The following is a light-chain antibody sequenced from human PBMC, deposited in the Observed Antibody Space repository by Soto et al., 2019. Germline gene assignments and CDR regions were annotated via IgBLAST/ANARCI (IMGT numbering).Light chain of an antibody. V-gene: IGKV1-5*03. J-gene: IGKJ1*01. Sequence: DIHMTQSPSTLSASVGDRVTITCRASQSLTMWLAWYQQKPGKAPNLLIYKTSSLESGVPSRFSGSGSGTXXXXXXXXLXPDDFXXYYCXXWTDYSWTFGQGTKVEVK. CDR2: KTS. CDR1: QSLTMW. CDR3: XXWTDYSWT.